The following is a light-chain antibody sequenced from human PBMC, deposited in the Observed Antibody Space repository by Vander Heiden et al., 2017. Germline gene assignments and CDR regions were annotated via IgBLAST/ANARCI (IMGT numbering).Light chain of an antibody. CDR1: SSDVGGYNY. CDR2: DVS. V-gene: IGLV2-14*01. CDR3: SSYTSSSTPL. J-gene: IGLJ2*01. Sequence: QSALSQPASVSGSPGQSTTISCTGTSSDVGGYNYVSWYQQHPGKAPKLMIYDVSTRPSGVSNRFSGSKSGNTASLTISGLQAEDEADYYCSSYTSSSTPLFGGGTKLTVL.